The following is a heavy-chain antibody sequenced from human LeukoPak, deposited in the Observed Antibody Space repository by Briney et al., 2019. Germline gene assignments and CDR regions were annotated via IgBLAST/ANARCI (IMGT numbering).Heavy chain of an antibody. CDR3: ARVGYYYGSGSYSFDF. J-gene: IGHJ4*02. Sequence: PSETLSLTCTVSGGSISSYYWSWIRQPPGKGLEWFGYIYHSGSTNYNPSLKSRVTISVDTSKNQFSLKLSSVTAADTAVYYCARVGYYYGSGSYSFDFWGQGTLVTVSS. CDR2: IYHSGST. D-gene: IGHD3-10*01. V-gene: IGHV4-59*13. CDR1: GGSISSYY.